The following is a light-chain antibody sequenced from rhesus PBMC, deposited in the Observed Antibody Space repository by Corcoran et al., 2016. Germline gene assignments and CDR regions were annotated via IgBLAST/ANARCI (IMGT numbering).Light chain of an antibody. V-gene: IGKV1-74*01. CDR1: ENVNNY. Sequence: DIQMTQSPSSLSASVGDRVTITCRASENVNNYLHWYQQKPGKAPKLLIYAASTLQRGVPSRFSGSGCGTDYTFTISSLQPEDVATYYCQHSYGTPRTFGQGTKVEIK. J-gene: IGKJ1*01. CDR3: QHSYGTPRT. CDR2: AAS.